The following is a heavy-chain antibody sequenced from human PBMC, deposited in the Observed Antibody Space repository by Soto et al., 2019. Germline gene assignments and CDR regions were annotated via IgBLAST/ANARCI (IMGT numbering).Heavy chain of an antibody. CDR1: GFTFSSYA. Sequence: GGSLRLSCAASGFTFSSYAMSWVRQAPGKGLEWVSAISGSGGSTYYADSVKGRFTISRDNSKNTLYLQMNSLRAEDTAVYYCAAHPPYDFWSGYWNYFDYWGQGTLVTVSS. CDR2: ISGSGGST. V-gene: IGHV3-23*01. D-gene: IGHD3-3*01. J-gene: IGHJ4*02. CDR3: AAHPPYDFWSGYWNYFDY.